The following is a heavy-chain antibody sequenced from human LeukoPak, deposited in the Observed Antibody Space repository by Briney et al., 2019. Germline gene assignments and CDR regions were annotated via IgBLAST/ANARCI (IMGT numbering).Heavy chain of an antibody. CDR3: ARVASTYYYDSSGYYYDPLFDY. V-gene: IGHV4-61*02. CDR2: IYRSGST. CDR1: GGSISSGSYY. D-gene: IGHD3-22*01. J-gene: IGHJ4*02. Sequence: SETLSLTCTVSGGSISSGSYYWSWIRQPAGKGVEWIGRIYRSGSTNYNPSLKSRVNISVDTSKNQFSLKLSSVTAADTAVYYCARVASTYYYDSSGYYYDPLFDYWGQGTLVTVSS.